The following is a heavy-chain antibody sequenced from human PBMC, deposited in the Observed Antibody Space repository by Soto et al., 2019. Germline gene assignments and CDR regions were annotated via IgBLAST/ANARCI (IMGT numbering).Heavy chain of an antibody. V-gene: IGHV3-21*01. CDR2: VSRSSSYI. Sequence: GGSLRLSCSASGFTFSGHTINWVRQAPGRGLEWVSSVSRSSSYIYYADSVKGRFTVSRDDAEKSLYLQMNSLRAEDTAIYYCARCMGFDGSGYAFFDSWGQGTQVTVSS. CDR3: ARCMGFDGSGYAFFDS. J-gene: IGHJ4*02. D-gene: IGHD3-10*01. CDR1: GFTFSGHT.